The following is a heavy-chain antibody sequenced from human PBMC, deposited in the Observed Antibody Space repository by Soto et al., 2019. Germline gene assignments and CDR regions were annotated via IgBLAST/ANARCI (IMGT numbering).Heavy chain of an antibody. J-gene: IGHJ6*02. V-gene: IGHV4-31*03. CDR2: IYYSGST. D-gene: IGHD2-2*01. CDR3: ARSGIQLVPAADDYYYYGMDV. CDR1: GGSISSGGYY. Sequence: QVQLQESGPGLVKPSQTLSLTCTVSGGSISSGGYYWSWIRQHPGKGLEWIGYIYYSGSTYYNPSLQRRVTLSVDTSKNQFSLKLSSVTAADTAVYYCARSGIQLVPAADDYYYYGMDVWGQGTTVTVSS.